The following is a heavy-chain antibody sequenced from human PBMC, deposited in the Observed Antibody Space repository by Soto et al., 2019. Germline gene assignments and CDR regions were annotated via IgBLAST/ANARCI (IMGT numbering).Heavy chain of an antibody. D-gene: IGHD1-1*01. CDR3: VRSGDNYNLLDY. CDR1: GFTFSDHY. CDR2: SSNSGSFT. J-gene: IGHJ4*02. V-gene: IGHV3-11*06. Sequence: LRLSCAASGFTFSDHYMSWIRQAPGKGLEWIGYSSNSGSFTRYADSVKGRFSISRDNAKNSLYLQINSLRGDDTAIYYCVRSGDNYNLLDYWGQGTPVTVSS.